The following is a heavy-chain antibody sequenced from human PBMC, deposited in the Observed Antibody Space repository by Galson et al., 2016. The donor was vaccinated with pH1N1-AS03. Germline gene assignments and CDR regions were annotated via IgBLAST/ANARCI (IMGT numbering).Heavy chain of an antibody. D-gene: IGHD3-16*01. V-gene: IGHV3-23*01. CDR2: IRASGGDT. J-gene: IGHJ4*02. CDR1: GFSFNTFA. Sequence: SLRLSCAASGFSFNTFAMSWVRQAQGKGLEWVSSIRASGGDTYYADSVKGRFTISKDNSRNTLYLQMNSLRAEDAAIYYCARRSPWESYYFDYWGQGTLVTVSS. CDR3: ARRSPWESYYFDY.